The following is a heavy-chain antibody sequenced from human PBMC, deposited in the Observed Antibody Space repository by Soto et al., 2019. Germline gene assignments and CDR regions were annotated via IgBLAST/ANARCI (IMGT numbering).Heavy chain of an antibody. CDR2: INHSEGT. D-gene: IGHD3-10*01. V-gene: IGHV4-34*01. Sequence: SETLSLTCVVYGGSFIGYYWSWIRQPPGKGPEWIGEINHSEGTNYNPPLKTRVTISVDTSKNQFSLQLSSVTAADTAVYYCARPHYYGSGGYFFWGQGTLVTVSS. CDR1: GGSFIGYY. J-gene: IGHJ4*02. CDR3: ARPHYYGSGGYFF.